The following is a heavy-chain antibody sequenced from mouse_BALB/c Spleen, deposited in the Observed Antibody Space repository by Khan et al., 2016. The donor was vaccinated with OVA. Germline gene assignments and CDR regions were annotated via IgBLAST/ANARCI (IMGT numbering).Heavy chain of an antibody. CDR3: ASHLTGAFDY. CDR2: ISSGGNYT. V-gene: IGHV5-6*01. J-gene: IGHJ3*01. CDR1: GFTFSSYG. Sequence: EVELVESGGDLVKPGGSLKLSCAASGFTFSSYGMSWVRQPPGKRLEWVATISSGGNYTYSPDSVTGRVTITSDNAKTQLFLQMSSLKSEETAMYYCASHLTGAFDYWGQGTLVTVSA.